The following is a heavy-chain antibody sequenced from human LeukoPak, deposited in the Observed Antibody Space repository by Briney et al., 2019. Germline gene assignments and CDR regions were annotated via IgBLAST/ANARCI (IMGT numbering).Heavy chain of an antibody. J-gene: IGHJ4*02. D-gene: IGHD6-19*01. V-gene: IGHV4-4*07. CDR3: ARVIAVAGELDY. CDR1: GGSISSYY. CDR2: IYTSGST. Sequence: PSETLSLTCTVSGGSISSYYWSWIRQPAGKGLEWIGRIYTSGSTNYNPSLKGRVTISVDKSKNQFSLKLSSVTAADTAVYYCARVIAVAGELDYWGQGTLVTVSS.